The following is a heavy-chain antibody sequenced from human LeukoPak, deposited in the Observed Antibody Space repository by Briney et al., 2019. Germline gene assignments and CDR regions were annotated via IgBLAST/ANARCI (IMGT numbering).Heavy chain of an antibody. D-gene: IGHD1-26*01. V-gene: IGHV4-59*08. CDR3: ARGMGGSPNWFDP. Sequence: PSETLSLTCTVSGGSISSYYWSWIRQPPGKGLEWIGYIYYSGSTNYNYNLSLKSRVTVSVDTSKNQFSLKLSSVTAADTAVYYCARGMGGSPNWFDPWGQGTLVTVSS. J-gene: IGHJ5*02. CDR1: GGSISSYY. CDR2: IYYSGST.